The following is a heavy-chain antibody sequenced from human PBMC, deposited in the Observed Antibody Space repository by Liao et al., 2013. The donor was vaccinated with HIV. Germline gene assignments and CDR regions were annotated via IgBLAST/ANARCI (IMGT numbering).Heavy chain of an antibody. D-gene: IGHD2-21*01. CDR2: ISHSGLT. CDR3: GRLGQPSGDVYSGGYYYMDV. J-gene: IGHJ6*03. Sequence: QVQLQESGPGLVKPSETLSLTCTVSGASISSDYWGWIRQPPGKGLEWIGHISHSGLTNNNPSLKSRVTISIDQSSNEFSLDLTSVTAADTAVYYCGRLGQPSGDVYSGGYYYMDVWGKGTTVTVSS. V-gene: IGHV4-59*08. CDR1: GASISSDY.